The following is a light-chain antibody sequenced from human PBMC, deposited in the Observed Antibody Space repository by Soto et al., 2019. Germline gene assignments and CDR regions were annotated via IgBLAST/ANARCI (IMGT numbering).Light chain of an antibody. CDR3: ALFKTGNPCA. CDR1: SDNLGANNR. J-gene: IGLJ1*01. Sequence: QSALTQPASVSGSPGRSITISCTGGSDNLGANNRVSWYQQHPGKAPQLLIYDVGSRPSGVSPRFSGSRSGSTASLTISGVQAEEEADYYCALFKTGNPCALGVGTKLTVL. CDR2: DVG. V-gene: IGLV2-14*01.